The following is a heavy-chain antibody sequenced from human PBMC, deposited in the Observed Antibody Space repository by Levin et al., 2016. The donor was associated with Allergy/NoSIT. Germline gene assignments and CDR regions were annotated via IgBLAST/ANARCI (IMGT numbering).Heavy chain of an antibody. CDR3: AKEDGSGSYGAGDY. CDR1: GFTFSSYA. Sequence: GESLKISCAASGFTFSSYAMSWVRQAPGKGLEWVSAISGSGGSTYYADSVKGRFTISRDNSKNTLYLQMNSLRAEDTAVYYCAKEDGSGSYGAGDYWGQGTLVTVSS. J-gene: IGHJ4*02. V-gene: IGHV3-23*01. D-gene: IGHD3-10*01. CDR2: ISGSGGST.